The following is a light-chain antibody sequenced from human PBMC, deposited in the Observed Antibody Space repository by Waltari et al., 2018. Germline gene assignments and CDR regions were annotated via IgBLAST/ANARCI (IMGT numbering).Light chain of an antibody. J-gene: IGLJ3*02. V-gene: IGLV3-1*01. Sequence: SYELTQPPSLSVSPGQTASITCSGDILGNKYASWYQQKPGQSPLLVIYQDTKRPSEIPERFSGSKSANAATLTITGTQAVDEADYYCQALGTGAWVFGGGTKLTVL. CDR3: QALGTGAWV. CDR1: ILGNKY. CDR2: QDT.